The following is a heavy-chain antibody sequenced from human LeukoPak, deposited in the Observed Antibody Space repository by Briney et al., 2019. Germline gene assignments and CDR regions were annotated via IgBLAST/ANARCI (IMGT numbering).Heavy chain of an antibody. D-gene: IGHD3-16*01. V-gene: IGHV3-48*04. CDR3: ARGVLGPYNWFDP. CDR2: ISSSGSTI. Sequence: QPGGSLRLSCAASGFTFSSYAMSWVRQAPGKGLEWVSYISSSGSTIYYADSVKGRFTISRDNAKNSLYLQMNSLRAEDTAVYYCARGVLGPYNWFDPWGQGTLVTVSS. J-gene: IGHJ5*02. CDR1: GFTFSSYA.